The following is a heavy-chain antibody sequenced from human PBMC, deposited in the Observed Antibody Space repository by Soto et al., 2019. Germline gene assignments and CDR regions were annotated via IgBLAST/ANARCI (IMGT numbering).Heavy chain of an antibody. V-gene: IGHV4-4*02. Sequence: SETLSLTCAVSGGSITSANWWTWVRQPPGGGLEWIGEISHSGITNYKASLKSRVTMSVDKTKNDVSLKLTSVTAADTAVYYCARVLRGWFDPWGQGTPVTVS. J-gene: IGHJ5*02. CDR1: GGSITSANW. CDR2: ISHSGIT. CDR3: ARVLRGWFDP.